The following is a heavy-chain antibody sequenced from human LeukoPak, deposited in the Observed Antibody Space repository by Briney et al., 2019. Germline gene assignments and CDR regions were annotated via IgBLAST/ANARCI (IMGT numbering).Heavy chain of an antibody. J-gene: IGHJ5*02. Sequence: ASVKVSCKASGGTFSSYAISWVRQAPGQGLEWMGGIIPIFGTANYAQKFQGRVTITTDESTSTAYMELSSLRSEDTAVYYCARGTMVRGVITNGGDNWFDPWGQGTLVTVSS. CDR1: GGTFSSYA. D-gene: IGHD3-10*01. V-gene: IGHV1-69*05. CDR2: IIPIFGTA. CDR3: ARGTMVRGVITNGGDNWFDP.